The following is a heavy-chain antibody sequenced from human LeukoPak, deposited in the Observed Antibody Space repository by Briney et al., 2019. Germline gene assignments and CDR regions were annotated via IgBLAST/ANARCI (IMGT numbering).Heavy chain of an antibody. CDR2: INGDGSGT. D-gene: IGHD3-16*01. CDR3: ARDGGNGALYD. V-gene: IGHV3-74*01. Sequence: GGSLRLSCAASGFTFSSYWMYWVRQAPGKGLVWVSHINGDGSGTSYADSVKGRFTISRDNAKNTLYLQMNSLRAEDTAVYYCARDGGNGALYDWGQGTLVTVSS. CDR1: GFTFSSYW. J-gene: IGHJ4*02.